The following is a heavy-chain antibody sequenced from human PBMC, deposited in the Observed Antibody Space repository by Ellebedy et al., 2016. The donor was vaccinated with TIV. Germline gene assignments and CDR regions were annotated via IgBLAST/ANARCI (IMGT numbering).Heavy chain of an antibody. J-gene: IGHJ4*02. Sequence: AASVKVSCKASGYTFTGYYMHWVRQAPGQGLEWMGWINPNSGGTNYAQKFQGRVTMTRDTSISTAYMELSRLRSDDTAVYYCARGKGTVGATPFDYWGQGTLVTVSS. CDR2: INPNSGGT. CDR1: GYTFTGYY. V-gene: IGHV1-2*02. CDR3: ARGKGTVGATPFDY. D-gene: IGHD1-26*01.